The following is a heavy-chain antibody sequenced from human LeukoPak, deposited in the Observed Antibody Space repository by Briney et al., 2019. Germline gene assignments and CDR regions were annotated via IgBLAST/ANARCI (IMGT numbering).Heavy chain of an antibody. D-gene: IGHD7-27*01. Sequence: PSETLSLTCTVSGGSISSSSYYWGWIRQPPGKGLEWIGGIYYSGSTYHNPSLKNRVTISLDTSKTQFSLKLSFVTAADTAVYYCTRTSPGVPLDFWGQGTLVTVTS. CDR2: IYYSGST. CDR1: GGSISSSSYY. CDR3: TRTSPGVPLDF. V-gene: IGHV4-39*01. J-gene: IGHJ4*02.